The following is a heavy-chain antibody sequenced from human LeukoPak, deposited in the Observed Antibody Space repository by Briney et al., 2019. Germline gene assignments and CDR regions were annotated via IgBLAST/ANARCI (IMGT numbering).Heavy chain of an antibody. CDR1: GFTFDDYT. J-gene: IGHJ4*02. V-gene: IGHV3-43*01. CDR3: AKDMHPGSSNENYFDY. CDR2: ISWDGGST. D-gene: IGHD6-6*01. Sequence: AGGSLRLSCAASGFTFDDYTMHWVRQAPGKGLEWVSLISWDGGSTYYADSVKGRFTISRDNSKNSLYLQMNSLRTEDTALYYCAKDMHPGSSNENYFDYWGQGTLVTVSS.